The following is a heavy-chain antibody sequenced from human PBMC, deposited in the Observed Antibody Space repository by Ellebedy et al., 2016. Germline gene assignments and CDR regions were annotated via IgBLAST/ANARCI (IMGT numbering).Heavy chain of an antibody. CDR1: GYSFTSYW. CDR2: IYPGDSDT. J-gene: IGHJ6*03. CDR3: ARHRWELQSYYYYMDV. D-gene: IGHD1-26*01. V-gene: IGHV5-51*01. Sequence: KVSXXGSGYSFTSYWIGWVRQMPGKGLEWMGIIYPGDSDTRYSPSFQGQVTISADKSISTAYLQWSSLKASDTAMYYCARHRWELQSYYYYMDVWGKGTTVTVSS.